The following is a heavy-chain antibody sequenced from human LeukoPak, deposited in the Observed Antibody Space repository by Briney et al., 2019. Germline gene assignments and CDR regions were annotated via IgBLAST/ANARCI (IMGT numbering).Heavy chain of an antibody. D-gene: IGHD3-10*01. V-gene: IGHV3-23*01. J-gene: IGHJ4*02. CDR2: ISGSGGST. CDR1: GFTFSSYA. Sequence: GGSLRLSCAASGFTFSSYAMSWVRQAPGKGLEWVSGISGSGGSTYYADSAKGRFTISRDNSKNTLYLQMNSLRAEDTAEYYCAKDQRGSGSYYRYSFDYWGQGTLVTVSS. CDR3: AKDQRGSGSYYRYSFDY.